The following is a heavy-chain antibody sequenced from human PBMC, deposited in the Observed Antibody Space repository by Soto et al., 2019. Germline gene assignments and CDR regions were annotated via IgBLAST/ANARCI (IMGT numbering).Heavy chain of an antibody. V-gene: IGHV1-2*04. CDR1: GYTFTSYG. CDR3: ARSVATPLSNWFDP. D-gene: IGHD2-15*01. Sequence: GASVKVSCKASGYTFTSYGISWVRQAPGQGLEWMGWINPNSGGTNYAQKFQGWVTMTRDTSISTAYMELSRLRSDDTAVYYCARSVATPLSNWFDPWGQGTLVTVSS. J-gene: IGHJ5*02. CDR2: INPNSGGT.